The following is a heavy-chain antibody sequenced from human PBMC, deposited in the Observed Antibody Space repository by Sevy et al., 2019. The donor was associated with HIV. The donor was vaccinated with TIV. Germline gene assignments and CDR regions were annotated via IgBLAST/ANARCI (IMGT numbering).Heavy chain of an antibody. J-gene: IGHJ6*01. CDR1: GYSFTSYW. D-gene: IGHD3-16*02. CDR3: ARQASFRDTAYGMDV. V-gene: IGHV5-51*01. Sequence: GESLKISCKGSGYSFTSYWIGWVRQMPGKGLEWMGIIYPGDSDTRYSPSFQGQVTISADKSISTAYLQWSSLKASDTAMYYCARQASFRDTAYGMDVWGQGTTVTVSS. CDR2: IYPGDSDT.